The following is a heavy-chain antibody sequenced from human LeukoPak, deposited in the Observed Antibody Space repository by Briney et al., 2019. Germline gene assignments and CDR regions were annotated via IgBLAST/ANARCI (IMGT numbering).Heavy chain of an antibody. V-gene: IGHV4-59*01. D-gene: IGHD6-13*01. CDR1: GGSISSYY. Sequence: PSETLSLTCTVSGGSISSYYWSWIRQPPGKGLEWIGYIYYSGSTNYNPSLKSRVTISVDTSKNQFSLKLSSVTAADTAVYYCARMTAAVSVNWLDPWGQGTLVTVSS. CDR3: ARMTAAVSVNWLDP. J-gene: IGHJ5*02. CDR2: IYYSGST.